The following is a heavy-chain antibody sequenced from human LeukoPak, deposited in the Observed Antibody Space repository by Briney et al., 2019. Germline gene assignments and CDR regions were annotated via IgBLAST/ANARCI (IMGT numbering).Heavy chain of an antibody. CDR2: IKKDGSEK. J-gene: IGHJ4*02. CDR3: ARHLSGITGYTYGRGIDY. Sequence: GGSLRLSCAASGLTFSSYWMSWVRQAPGKGLEWVANIKKDGSEKYYVHPVKGRFTISRENAKKSLYLQMNSLRAEDTAVYYCARHLSGITGYTYGRGIDYWGQGTLLTVSS. V-gene: IGHV3-7*01. CDR1: GLTFSSYW. D-gene: IGHD5-18*01.